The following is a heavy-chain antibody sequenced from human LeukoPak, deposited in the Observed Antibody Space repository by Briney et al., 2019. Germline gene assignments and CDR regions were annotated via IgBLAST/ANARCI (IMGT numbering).Heavy chain of an antibody. D-gene: IGHD2-2*02. CDR2: ISGSGGST. CDR1: GFTFSSYA. J-gene: IGHJ6*02. CDR3: ARDFGYCSSTSCYIYYYYGMDV. Sequence: GGSLRLSCAASGFTFSSYAMSWVRQAPGKGLEWVSAISGSGGSTYYADSVKGRFTISRDNSKNTLYLQMNSLRAEDTAVYYCARDFGYCSSTSCYIYYYYGMDVWGQGTTVTVSS. V-gene: IGHV3-23*01.